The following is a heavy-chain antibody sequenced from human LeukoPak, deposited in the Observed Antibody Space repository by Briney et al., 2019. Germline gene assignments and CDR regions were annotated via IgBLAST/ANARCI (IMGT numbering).Heavy chain of an antibody. CDR1: GGSFSGYY. V-gene: IGHV4-34*01. CDR3: ASRTRFLEGLLRGHWFDP. CDR2: INHSGST. D-gene: IGHD3-3*01. J-gene: IGHJ5*02. Sequence: SETLSLTCAVYGGSFSGYYWSWIRQPPGKGLEWIGEINHSGSTNYNPSLTSRVTISVDTSKNQFSLKLSSVTAADTAVYYCASRTRFLEGLLRGHWFDPWGQGTLVTVSS.